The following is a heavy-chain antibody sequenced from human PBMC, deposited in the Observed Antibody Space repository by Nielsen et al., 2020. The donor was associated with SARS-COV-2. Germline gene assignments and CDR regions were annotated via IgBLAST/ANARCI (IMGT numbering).Heavy chain of an antibody. V-gene: IGHV4-59*12. Sequence: SETLSLTCTVDGGSMSSYYWSWIRQPPGKGLEWIGYIYYSGSTNYNPSLKSRVTISVDTSKNQFSLKLSSVTAADTAVYYCARDQLWSSGYMDVWGKGTTVTVSS. D-gene: IGHD5-18*01. CDR2: IYYSGST. CDR1: GGSMSSYY. CDR3: ARDQLWSSGYMDV. J-gene: IGHJ6*03.